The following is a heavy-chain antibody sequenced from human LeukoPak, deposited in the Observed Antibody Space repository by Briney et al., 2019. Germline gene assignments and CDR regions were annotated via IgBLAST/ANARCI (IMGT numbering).Heavy chain of an antibody. CDR2: INEDGSEK. CDR1: GGSISSYY. CDR3: ARGGTGVSRDY. J-gene: IGHJ4*02. V-gene: IGHV3-7*01. Sequence: PSETLSLTCTVSGGSISSYYWSWIRQPPGKGLEWVANINEDGSEKYYVDSVKGRFTISRDNAKKSLYLQMNSLRAEDTAVYYCARGGTGVSRDYWGQGTLVTVAS. D-gene: IGHD3/OR15-3a*01.